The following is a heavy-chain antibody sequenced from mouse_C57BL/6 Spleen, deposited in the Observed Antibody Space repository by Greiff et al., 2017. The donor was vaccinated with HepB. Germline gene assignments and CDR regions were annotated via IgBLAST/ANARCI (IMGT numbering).Heavy chain of an antibody. CDR3: AREGSNWVFAY. J-gene: IGHJ3*01. CDR1: GYSFTGYY. Sequence: VQLQQSGPELVKPGASVKISCKASGYSFTGYYMNWVKQSPEKSLEWIGEINPSTGGTTYNQKFKAKATLTVDKSSSTAYMQLKSLTSEDSAVYYCAREGSNWVFAYWGQGTLVTVSA. D-gene: IGHD4-1*01. V-gene: IGHV1-42*01. CDR2: INPSTGGT.